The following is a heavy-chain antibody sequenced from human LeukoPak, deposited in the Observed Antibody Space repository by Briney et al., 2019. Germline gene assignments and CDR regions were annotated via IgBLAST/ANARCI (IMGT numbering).Heavy chain of an antibody. J-gene: IGHJ4*02. Sequence: ASVKVSCKVSGYTLTELSMHWVRQAPGKGLEWMGWISAYNGNTNYAQKLQGRVTMTTDTSTSTAYMELRSLRSDDTAVYYCARAHYDFWSGLDYWGQGTLVTVSS. CDR3: ARAHYDFWSGLDY. D-gene: IGHD3-3*01. CDR2: ISAYNGNT. CDR1: GYTLTELS. V-gene: IGHV1-18*01.